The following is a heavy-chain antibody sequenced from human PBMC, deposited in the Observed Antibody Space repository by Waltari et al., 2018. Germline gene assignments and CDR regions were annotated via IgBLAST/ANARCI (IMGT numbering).Heavy chain of an antibody. CDR3: ARDMEQLALDY. Sequence: QVQLVQSGAEVKKPGASVKVSCKASGYTFTSYYMHWVRQAPGQGLEWMGIINPSGGSTSYAKKFQGRVTMTRDTSTSTVYMELSSLRSEDTAVYYCARDMEQLALDYWGQGTLVTVSS. J-gene: IGHJ4*02. CDR1: GYTFTSYY. CDR2: INPSGGST. D-gene: IGHD6-6*01. V-gene: IGHV1-46*01.